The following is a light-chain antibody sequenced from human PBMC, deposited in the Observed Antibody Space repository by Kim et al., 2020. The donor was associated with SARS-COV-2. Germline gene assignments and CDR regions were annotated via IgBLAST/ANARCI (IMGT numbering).Light chain of an antibody. V-gene: IGLV2-14*03. Sequence: QSALTQPASVSGSPGQSITISCTGTSSDVGADNRVSWYQQHPGKAPKLMISDVSDRPSGVSNRFSGSKSDNTASLTISGLQAEDEADYFCSSLTSGATSVVFGGGTQLTVL. CDR1: SSDVGADNR. J-gene: IGLJ2*01. CDR3: SSLTSGATSVV. CDR2: DVS.